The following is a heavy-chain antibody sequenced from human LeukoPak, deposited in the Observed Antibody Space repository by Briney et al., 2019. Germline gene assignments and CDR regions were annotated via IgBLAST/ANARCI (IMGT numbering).Heavy chain of an antibody. V-gene: IGHV1-69*04. D-gene: IGHD4-23*01. J-gene: IGHJ4*02. CDR2: IISILGIA. CDR3: ARAPPYGGNSWRFDY. CDR1: GGTFSSYA. Sequence: ASVKVSCKASGGTFSSYAISWVRQAPGQGLEWMGRIISILGIANYAQKFQGRVTITADKSTSTAYMELSSLRSEDTAVYYCARAPPYGGNSWRFDYWGQGTLVTVSS.